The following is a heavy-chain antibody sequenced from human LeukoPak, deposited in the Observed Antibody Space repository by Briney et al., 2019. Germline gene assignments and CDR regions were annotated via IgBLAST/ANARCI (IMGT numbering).Heavy chain of an antibody. CDR1: GFTFSNYA. CDR2: ITGSGGGT. CDR3: ARDESGDSYGLY. J-gene: IGHJ4*02. D-gene: IGHD5-18*01. V-gene: IGHV3-23*01. Sequence: GSLRLSCAASGFTFSNYAMSWVRQAPGRGLEWVSGITGSGGGTNYADSVKGRFTISRDNSKNTLYLQMNSLRAEDTAVYYCARDESGDSYGLYWGQGTLVTVSS.